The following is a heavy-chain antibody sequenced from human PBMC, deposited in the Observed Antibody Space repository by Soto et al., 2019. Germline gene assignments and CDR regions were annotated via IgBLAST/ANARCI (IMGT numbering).Heavy chain of an antibody. J-gene: IGHJ4*02. CDR2: VYHTGRT. CDR1: GGSFKSGSYS. CDR3: AMDVASFDS. V-gene: IGHV4-61*01. D-gene: IGHD2-2*03. Sequence: QVQLQESGPGLVKPSETLSLTCTVSGGSFKSGSYSWSWIRQPPGKGLEWIGYVYHTGRTSYNPSLKSRVSISMDTSKNQFSLNLDSVTAAATAVYFCAMDVASFDSWGQGTLVTVSS.